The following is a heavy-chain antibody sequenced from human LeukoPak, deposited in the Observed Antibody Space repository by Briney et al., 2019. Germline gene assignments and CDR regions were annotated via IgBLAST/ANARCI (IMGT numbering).Heavy chain of an antibody. J-gene: IGHJ4*02. CDR2: ISWDGGST. V-gene: IGHV3-43D*03. CDR3: AKAPRGQQLVADY. CDR1: GFTFDDYA. D-gene: IGHD6-13*01. Sequence: GGSLRLSCAATGFTFDDYAMHGVRQAPGKGLDGVSLISWDGGSTHYADSVKGRFTISRHNSKHSLSLQINKLRAEHTALYYCAKAPRGQQLVADYWGQGTLVTVSS.